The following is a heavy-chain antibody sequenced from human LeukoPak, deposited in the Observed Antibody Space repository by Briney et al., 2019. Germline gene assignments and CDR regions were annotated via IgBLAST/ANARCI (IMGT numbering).Heavy chain of an antibody. D-gene: IGHD3-10*01. CDR2: INPNSGGT. J-gene: IGHJ5*02. V-gene: IGHV1-2*02. CDR1: GYTFTGYY. Sequence: ASVKVSCKASGYTFTGYYMHWVRQAPGQGLEWMGWINPNSGGTNYAQKFQGRVTMTRDTSISTAYMELSSLRSEDTAVYYCARGYYYGSGSNNWFDPWGQGTLVTVSS. CDR3: ARGYYYGSGSNNWFDP.